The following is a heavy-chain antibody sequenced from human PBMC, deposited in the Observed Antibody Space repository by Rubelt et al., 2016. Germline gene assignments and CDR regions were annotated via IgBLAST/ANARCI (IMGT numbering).Heavy chain of an antibody. CDR3: AKSFGSSSGRSSDY. Sequence: GQLVESGGGLVQPGGSLRLSCAASGFTFSTYSMNWVRQAPGKGLEWVSVIYGSAARYGDADKTYYADSVKGRFTISRDTSRDTLYLQMNSLRVDDTAVYYCAKSFGSSSGRSSDYWGQGTLVTVSA. V-gene: IGHV3-23*04. D-gene: IGHD6-6*01. CDR1: GFTFSTYS. J-gene: IGHJ4*02. CDR2: IYGSAARYGDADKT.